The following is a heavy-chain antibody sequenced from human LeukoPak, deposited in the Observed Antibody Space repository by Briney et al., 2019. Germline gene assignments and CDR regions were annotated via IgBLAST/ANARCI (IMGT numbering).Heavy chain of an antibody. D-gene: IGHD6-13*01. Sequence: GASVKVSCKTSGYTFTNYGITWGRQAPGQGLERVVWISANNGETNYAQKVQGRVTVTTDTSTSTAYMELRSLRSDDTAVYHCARAPPRVTAAGYDYWGQGTLVTVSS. CDR1: GYTFTNYG. J-gene: IGHJ4*02. V-gene: IGHV1-18*01. CDR3: ARAPPRVTAAGYDY. CDR2: ISANNGET.